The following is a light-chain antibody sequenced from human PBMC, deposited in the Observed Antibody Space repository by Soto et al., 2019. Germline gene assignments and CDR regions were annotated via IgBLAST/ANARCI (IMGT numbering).Light chain of an antibody. V-gene: IGKV3-20*01. Sequence: EIVLTQSPGPLSLSPGERATLSCRASQSVSTCCLAWYQQKPGQAPRLLIYGASNRATGIPDRFSGSGSGTDFTLTISRLEPEDFAVYYCQHYVTSPPLYFFGQGTKLEIK. J-gene: IGKJ2*01. CDR1: QSVSTCC. CDR3: QHYVTSPPLYF. CDR2: GAS.